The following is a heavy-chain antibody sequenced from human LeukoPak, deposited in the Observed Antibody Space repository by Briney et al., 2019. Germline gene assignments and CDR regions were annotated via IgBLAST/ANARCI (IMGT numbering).Heavy chain of an antibody. V-gene: IGHV4-59*08. CDR3: ARGYGGNSLPLFDH. J-gene: IGHJ4*02. CDR2: IYYSGST. Sequence: SETLSLTCTVSGGSISSYYWSWIRQPPGKGLEWIGYIYYSGSTNYNPSLKSRVTLSVDTSKNQFSLKLSSVTAADTAVYYCARGYGGNSLPLFDHWGQGTLVTVSS. CDR1: GGSISSYY. D-gene: IGHD4-23*01.